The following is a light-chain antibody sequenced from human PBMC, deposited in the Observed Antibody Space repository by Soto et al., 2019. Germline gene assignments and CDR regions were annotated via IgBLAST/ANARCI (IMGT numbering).Light chain of an antibody. J-gene: IGKJ5*01. CDR2: AAS. Sequence: DIQRTQSPSSLSASLGDRFTITCLASQSISSWLAWYQQKPGKAPKLLIYAASTLQSGVPSRFSGSGSGTEFTLTISSLQPEDFATYYCQQLNSYPITFGQGTRLEIK. CDR1: QSISSW. CDR3: QQLNSYPIT. V-gene: IGKV1-9*01.